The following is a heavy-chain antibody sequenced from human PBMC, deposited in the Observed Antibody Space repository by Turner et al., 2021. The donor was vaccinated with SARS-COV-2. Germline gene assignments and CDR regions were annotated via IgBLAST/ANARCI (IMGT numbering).Heavy chain of an antibody. CDR1: GYSFTGYY. CDR3: ARVPHYYDSSGYYFNFDY. D-gene: IGHD3-22*01. Sequence: QVQLVQAGAEMKKPGASVKVSCKASGYSFTGYYMHWVRQAPGQGLEWMGWINPNIGGTNYAQKFQGRVTMTRDTSISTAYMELSRLRSDDTAVYYCARVPHYYDSSGYYFNFDYWGQGTLVTVSS. CDR2: INPNIGGT. V-gene: IGHV1-2*02. J-gene: IGHJ4*02.